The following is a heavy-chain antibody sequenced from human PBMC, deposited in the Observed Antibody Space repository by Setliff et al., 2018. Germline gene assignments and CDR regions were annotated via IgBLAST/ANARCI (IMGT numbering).Heavy chain of an antibody. J-gene: IGHJ5*02. D-gene: IGHD3-3*01. CDR3: ARDYLRSNYDFWSGPPNWFDP. V-gene: IGHV3-21*01. CDR2: ISSSSSYI. Sequence: SGGSLSLSCAASGFTFSSYSMNWVRQAPGKGLEWVSSISSSSSYIYYADSVKGRFTISRDNAKNSLYLQMNSLRAEDTAVYYCARDYLRSNYDFWSGPPNWFDPWGQGTLVTVSS. CDR1: GFTFSSYS.